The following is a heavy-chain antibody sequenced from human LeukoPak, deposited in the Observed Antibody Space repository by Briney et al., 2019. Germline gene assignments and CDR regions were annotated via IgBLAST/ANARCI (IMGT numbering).Heavy chain of an antibody. J-gene: IGHJ4*02. D-gene: IGHD1-1*01. CDR3: ARARVAATTGAVDY. CDR1: GFIFSNYW. V-gene: IGHV3-7*01. Sequence: GGSLRLSCAASGFIFSNYWMSWVRQAPGKGLEWVANIKQDGSEQYYVDSVKGRFTISRHNAKNSLYLQMSSLRDEDMAVYYYARARVAATTGAVDYWGQGTLVTVSS. CDR2: IKQDGSEQ.